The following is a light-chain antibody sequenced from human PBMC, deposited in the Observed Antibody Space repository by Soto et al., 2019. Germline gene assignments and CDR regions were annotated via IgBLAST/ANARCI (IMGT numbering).Light chain of an antibody. CDR1: RNINRK. Sequence: EIVMTQSPATLSVSPGERATLSCRASRNINRKLAWYQQKPGQAPRLLISGASTRATGIPARFSGSGSGTEFAHTISSLQSEDFAVYYCQQYYDYPPLIFGGGTKVESK. CDR3: QQYYDYPPLI. V-gene: IGKV3-15*01. J-gene: IGKJ4*01. CDR2: GAS.